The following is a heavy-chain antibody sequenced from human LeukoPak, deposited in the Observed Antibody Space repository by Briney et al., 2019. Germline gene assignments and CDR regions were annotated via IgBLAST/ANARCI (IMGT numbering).Heavy chain of an antibody. Sequence: ASVKVSCKASGGTFSSYAISWGRQAPGQGLEWMGRIIPIFGTANYAQKFQGRVTITTDESTSTAYMELSSLRSEDTAVYYCARSSVATISSSYWGQGTLVTVSS. CDR3: ARSSVATISSSY. CDR2: IIPIFGTA. CDR1: GGTFSSYA. V-gene: IGHV1-69*05. J-gene: IGHJ4*02. D-gene: IGHD5-12*01.